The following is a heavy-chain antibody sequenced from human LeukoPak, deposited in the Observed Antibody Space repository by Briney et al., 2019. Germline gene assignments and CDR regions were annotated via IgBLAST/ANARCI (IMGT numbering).Heavy chain of an antibody. CDR3: ARVQTGTTNWFDP. Sequence: PGGSLRLSCAASGFTFSNYWMSWVRQAPGKGLEWVANITQGGTEKYHVDSVKGRFTISRDNAKNSLYLQMNSLRGEDTAAYYCARVQTGTTNWFDPWGQGTLVIVSS. CDR2: ITQGGTEK. CDR1: GFTFSNYW. J-gene: IGHJ5*02. V-gene: IGHV3-7*04. D-gene: IGHD1-1*01.